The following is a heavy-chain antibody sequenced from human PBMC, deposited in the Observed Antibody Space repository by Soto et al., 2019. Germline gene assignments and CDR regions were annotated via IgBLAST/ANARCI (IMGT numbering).Heavy chain of an antibody. V-gene: IGHV4-30-4*01. CDR2: IYKSATT. J-gene: IGHJ5*01. CDR1: GDSISNLDYF. CDR3: ARGRYCLTGRCFPNWFES. D-gene: IGHD7-27*01. Sequence: PSETLSLTCSVSGDSISNLDYFWAWIRQPPGQALEYIGYIYKSATTYYNPSFESRVAISVDTSKGQFSLNVTSVTAADTAVYFCARGRYCLTGRCFPNWFESWGQGALVTVSS.